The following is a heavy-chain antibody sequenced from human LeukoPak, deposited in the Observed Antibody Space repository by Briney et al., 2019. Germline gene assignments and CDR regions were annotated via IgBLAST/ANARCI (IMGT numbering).Heavy chain of an antibody. CDR1: GYTFTSYG. CDR3: ARDGDMGYCSGGSCYNY. J-gene: IGHJ4*02. CDR2: ISAYNGNT. Sequence: ASVKVPCKASGYTFTSYGISWVRQAPGQGLEWMGWISAYNGNTNYAQKLQGRVTMTTDTSTSTAYMELRSLRSDDTAVYYCARDGDMGYCSGGSCYNYWGQGTLVTVSS. V-gene: IGHV1-18*01. D-gene: IGHD2-15*01.